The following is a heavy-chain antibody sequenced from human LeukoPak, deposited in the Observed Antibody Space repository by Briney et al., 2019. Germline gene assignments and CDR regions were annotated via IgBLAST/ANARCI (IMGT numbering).Heavy chain of an antibody. CDR3: AKDEAPRLRRQEPDS. CDR1: GFIFSTYG. V-gene: IGHV3-30*18. J-gene: IGHJ4*02. CDR2: ISYDGSDK. D-gene: IGHD4-17*01. Sequence: GKSLRLPCAASGFIFSTYGMHWVRQAPGKGLEWVAVISYDGSDKYYADSVRGRFTISRDNSKNTLFLQVNSLRAEDTAVYYCAKDEAPRLRRQEPDSWGQGTLVTVSS.